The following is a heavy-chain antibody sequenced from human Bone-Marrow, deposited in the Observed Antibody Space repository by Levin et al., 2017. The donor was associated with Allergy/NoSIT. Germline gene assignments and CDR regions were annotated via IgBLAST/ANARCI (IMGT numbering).Heavy chain of an antibody. V-gene: IGHV3-53*01. D-gene: IGHD2-2*01. CDR2: IYSGGST. CDR1: GFTVSSNY. Sequence: GGSLRLSCVVSGFTVSSNYMNWVRQAPGKGLEWVSVIYSGGSTYYADSVKGRFTISRDNSKNTLYLQMNSVRAEDTAVYYCARGEGIIPAAGGAFDFWGQGTMVTVSS. J-gene: IGHJ3*01. CDR3: ARGEGIIPAAGGAFDF.